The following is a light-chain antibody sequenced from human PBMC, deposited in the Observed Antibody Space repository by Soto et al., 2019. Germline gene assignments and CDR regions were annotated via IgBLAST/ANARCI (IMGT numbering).Light chain of an antibody. J-gene: IGKJ1*01. V-gene: IGKV3-11*01. Sequence: EMVLTQSPATLSLSPGERATLSCRASQSVNNHLAWYQQKPGRAPRLLIYDASIRPTGIPARFSGSGSGTDFTLTITYLEPEDFAVYYCQQRSNWPPTFGQGTKVDIK. CDR1: QSVNNH. CDR2: DAS. CDR3: QQRSNWPPT.